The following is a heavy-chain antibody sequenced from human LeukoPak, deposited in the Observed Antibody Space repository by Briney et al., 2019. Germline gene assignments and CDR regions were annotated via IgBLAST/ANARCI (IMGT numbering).Heavy chain of an antibody. CDR1: GGSISSYY. CDR2: IYYSGST. D-gene: IGHD2-15*01. V-gene: IGHV4-59*01. Sequence: PSETVSLTCTVSGGSISSYYWSWIRQPPGKGLEWIGYIYYSGSTNYNPSLKSRVTIVVDTSKNQFSLKLSSVTAADTAVYYCARDQKGGSTFYYYSGMDVWGQGTTVTVSS. J-gene: IGHJ6*02. CDR3: ARDQKGGSTFYYYSGMDV.